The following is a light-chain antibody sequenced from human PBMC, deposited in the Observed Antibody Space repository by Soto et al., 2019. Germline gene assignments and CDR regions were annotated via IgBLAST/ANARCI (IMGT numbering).Light chain of an antibody. Sequence: QLVLPPSSSASASLGASVKLTCTLSTGHTNYAVAWHQQQPDKGPRFLMRVRSDGSHTKGDGIPDRFAGSSSGAEHYLTISSLQPEDEADYYCQTWGTGVQVFGGGTKLTVL. CDR3: QTWGTGVQV. CDR1: TGHTNYA. CDR2: VRSDGSH. J-gene: IGLJ2*01. V-gene: IGLV4-69*01.